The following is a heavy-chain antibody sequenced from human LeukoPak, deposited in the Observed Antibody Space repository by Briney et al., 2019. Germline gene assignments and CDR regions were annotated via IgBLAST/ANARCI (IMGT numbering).Heavy chain of an antibody. CDR3: TMTAGTLDY. CDR1: GYTFTSYG. CDR2: ISAYNGNT. Sequence: ASVKVSCKASGYTFTSYGISWVRQAPGQGLEWMGWISAYNGNTNYAQKFKGRVTLTTDTSTNTAYMEVRSLRSDDTAVYYCTMTAGTLDYWGQGTLVTVSS. J-gene: IGHJ4*02. V-gene: IGHV1-18*01. D-gene: IGHD4-17*01.